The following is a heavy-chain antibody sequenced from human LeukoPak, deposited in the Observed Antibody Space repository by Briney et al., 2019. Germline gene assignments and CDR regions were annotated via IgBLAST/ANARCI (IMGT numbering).Heavy chain of an antibody. CDR1: GFTVSSNY. Sequence: GGSLRLSCAASGFTVSSNYMSWVRQAPGKGLEWVSIIYSGGSTFYADSVKGRFTISRDNAMDRLYLQMNSLRADDTAVYYCVKDRVDGSGSQFDSWGQGSLVIVSS. J-gene: IGHJ4*02. D-gene: IGHD3-10*01. CDR2: IYSGGST. V-gene: IGHV3-53*01. CDR3: VKDRVDGSGSQFDS.